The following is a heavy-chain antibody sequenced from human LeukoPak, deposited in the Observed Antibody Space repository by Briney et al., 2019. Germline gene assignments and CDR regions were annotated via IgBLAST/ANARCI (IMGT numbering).Heavy chain of an antibody. CDR3: ARDLYYYDSSGYYYSS. CDR1: GYTFTSYG. V-gene: IGHV1-18*01. J-gene: IGHJ5*02. D-gene: IGHD3-22*01. Sequence: ASVKVSCKASGYTFTSYGISWVRQAPGQGLEWMGWISAYNGNTNYAQKLQGRVTMTTDTSTSTAYMELRSLRSDDTAVYYCARDLYYYDSSGYYYSSWGQGTLVTVSS. CDR2: ISAYNGNT.